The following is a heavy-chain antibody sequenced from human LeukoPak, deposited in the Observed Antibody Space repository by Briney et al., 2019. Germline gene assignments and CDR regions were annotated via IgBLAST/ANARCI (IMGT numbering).Heavy chain of an antibody. CDR3: ARDWEYGDYTYWDY. CDR2: INPNSGGT. CDR1: GGTYSSYA. V-gene: IGHV1-2*02. J-gene: IGHJ4*02. Sequence: ASVKVSCKASGGTYSSYAISWVRQAPGQGLEWMGWINPNSGGTNYAQKFQGRVTMTRDTSISTAYMELSRLRSDDTAVYYCARDWEYGDYTYWDYWGQGTLVTVSS. D-gene: IGHD4-17*01.